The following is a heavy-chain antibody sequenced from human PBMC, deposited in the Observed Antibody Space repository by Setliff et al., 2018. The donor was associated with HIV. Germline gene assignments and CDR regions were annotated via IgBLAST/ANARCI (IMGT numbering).Heavy chain of an antibody. V-gene: IGHV4-59*12. D-gene: IGHD5-12*01. Sequence: PSETLSLTCTVSGYSISSGYYWSWIRQPPGKGLEWIGYMYYTGSTNYNPSLKSRVTISVDKSKNQFSLKLSSVTAADTAVYYCARDRPYSGYPDWGQGTLVTVSS. CDR2: MYYTGST. CDR1: GYSISSGYY. CDR3: ARDRPYSGYPD. J-gene: IGHJ4*02.